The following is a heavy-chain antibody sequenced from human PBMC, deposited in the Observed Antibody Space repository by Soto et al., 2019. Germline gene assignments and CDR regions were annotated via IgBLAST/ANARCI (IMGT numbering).Heavy chain of an antibody. CDR3: AASRGYCSSTSCYNTPYDY. J-gene: IGHJ4*02. Sequence: ALVKVSCKASGYTFTGYYIHWVRQAPGQGLAWMGWINPNSGGTNYAQKFQGRVTMTRDTSISTAYMELSRLRSDDTAVYYCAASRGYCSSTSCYNTPYDYWGQGTLVTVSS. D-gene: IGHD2-2*02. V-gene: IGHV1-2*02. CDR1: GYTFTGYY. CDR2: INPNSGGT.